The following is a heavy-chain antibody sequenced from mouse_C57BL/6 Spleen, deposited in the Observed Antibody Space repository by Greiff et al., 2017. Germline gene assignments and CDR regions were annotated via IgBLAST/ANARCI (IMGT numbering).Heavy chain of an antibody. J-gene: IGHJ4*01. CDR2: IYPSDSET. D-gene: IGHD2-3*01. Sequence: QVQLQQPGAELVRPGSSVKLSCKASGYTFTSYWMDWVKQRPGQGLEWIGNIYPSDSETHYNQKFKDKATLTVDKSSSTAYMQLSSLTSEDSAVYYCARDGYYKGEDYAMDYWGQGTSVTVSS. CDR3: ARDGYYKGEDYAMDY. V-gene: IGHV1-61*01. CDR1: GYTFTSYW.